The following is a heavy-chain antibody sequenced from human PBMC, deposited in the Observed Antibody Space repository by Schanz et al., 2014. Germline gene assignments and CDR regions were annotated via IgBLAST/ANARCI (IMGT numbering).Heavy chain of an antibody. CDR3: AKDIGGAVAAPVYDS. J-gene: IGHJ4*02. CDR1: GFMFTKYA. Sequence: DVQLVESGGCLAQPGGSLRLSCVASGFMFTKYAMNWVRQAPGKGLEWVSGISGTGTKTYYADSVKSRFTISRDNSKHTVFLQMSSLRADDTALYYCAKDIGGAVAAPVYDSWGQGTLVTVSS. CDR2: ISGTGTKT. V-gene: IGHV3-23*04. D-gene: IGHD2-15*01.